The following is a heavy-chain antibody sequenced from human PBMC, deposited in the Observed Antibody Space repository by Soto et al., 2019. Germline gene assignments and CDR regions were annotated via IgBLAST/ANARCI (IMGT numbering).Heavy chain of an antibody. CDR2: IIPILDIA. V-gene: IGHV1-69*02. Sequence: QVQLVQSGAEVKKPGSSVKVSCKTSGGTFNTYPISWVRQAPGQGLGWMGTIIPILDIANYAQKFQGRVTITADKSTSTAYMELSSLESEDTAVYYCARRQRGVVVAPAALLSPLDYWGQGTLVTVSS. J-gene: IGHJ4*02. CDR1: GGTFNTYP. D-gene: IGHD2-2*01. CDR3: ARRQRGVVVAPAALLSPLDY.